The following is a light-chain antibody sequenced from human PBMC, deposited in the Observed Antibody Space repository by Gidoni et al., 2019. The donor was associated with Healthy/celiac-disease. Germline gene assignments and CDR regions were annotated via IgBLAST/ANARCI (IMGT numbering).Light chain of an antibody. V-gene: IGLV3-25*03. J-gene: IGLJ2*01. CDR3: QSADSSDVV. CDR2: KDS. Sequence: SYELTQPPTGSVSPGQTARITCSGDALPKQYAYWYQQKPGQAPVLVIYKDSERPSGIPERFSGSSSGTTVTLTISGVQAEDEADYYCQSADSSDVVFGGGTKLTVL. CDR1: ALPKQY.